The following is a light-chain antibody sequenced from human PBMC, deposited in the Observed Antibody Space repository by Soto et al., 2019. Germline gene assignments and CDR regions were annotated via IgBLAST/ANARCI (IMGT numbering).Light chain of an antibody. J-gene: IGKJ5*01. CDR2: DAS. CDR1: QSVSNS. Sequence: EIVLTQSPGTLSLSPGERATLSCRASQSVSNSLVWYQQKPGQAPRLLIYDASSRATGIPDRFSGSGSGTDFTLTISRLEPEDFAVYYCQQYGSSPLITFGQGTRLEIK. CDR3: QQYGSSPLIT. V-gene: IGKV3-20*01.